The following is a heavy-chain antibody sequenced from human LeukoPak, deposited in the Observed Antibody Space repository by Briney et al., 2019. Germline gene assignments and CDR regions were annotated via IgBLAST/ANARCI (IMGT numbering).Heavy chain of an antibody. CDR3: ARGLVATGIVDY. V-gene: IGHV3-13*01. J-gene: IGHJ4*02. Sequence: TGGSLRLSCAASGFTFSSYDMHWVRQATGKGLEWVSAIGTAGDTYYPGSVKGRFTISRENAKNSLYLQMNSLRAEDTAVYYCARGLVATGIVDYWGQGTLVTVSS. CDR2: IGTAGDT. D-gene: IGHD5-12*01. CDR1: GFTFSSYD.